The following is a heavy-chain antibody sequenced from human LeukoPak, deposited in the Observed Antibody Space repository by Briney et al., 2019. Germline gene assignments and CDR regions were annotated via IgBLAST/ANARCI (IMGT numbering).Heavy chain of an antibody. CDR1: GGSFSGYY. V-gene: IGHV4-34*01. D-gene: IGHD5-12*01. CDR3: ARVSPVATRGAFDY. CDR2: INHSGST. Sequence: SETLSLTCAVYGGSFSGYYRSWIRQPPGKGLEWIGEINHSGSTNYNPSLKSRVTISVDTSKNQFSLKLSSVTAADTAVYYCARVSPVATRGAFDYWGQGTLVTVSS. J-gene: IGHJ4*02.